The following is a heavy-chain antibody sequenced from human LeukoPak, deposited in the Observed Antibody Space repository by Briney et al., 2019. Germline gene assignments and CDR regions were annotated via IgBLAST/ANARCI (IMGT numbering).Heavy chain of an antibody. CDR2: ISAYNGNT. D-gene: IGHD1-1*01. V-gene: IGHV1-18*01. J-gene: IGHJ4*02. Sequence: GSSVKVSCKASGGTFSSYAISWVRQAPGQGLEWMGWISAYNGNTNYAQKLQGRVTMTTDTSTSTAYMELRSLRSDDTAVYYCARDSTGSFDYWGQGTLVTVSS. CDR1: GGTFSSYA. CDR3: ARDSTGSFDY.